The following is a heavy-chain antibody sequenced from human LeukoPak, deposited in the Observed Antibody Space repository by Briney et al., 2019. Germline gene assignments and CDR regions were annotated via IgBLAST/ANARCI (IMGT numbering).Heavy chain of an antibody. CDR2: INPNSGGT. Sequence: GPSVTQSCKASGYTFTGYYMHWVRQAPGQGLEWMGWINPNSGGTNYAQKFQGRVTMTRDTSISTAYMELSRLRSDDTAVYYCASGGARLRVLWFGEWGQGILVTVSS. V-gene: IGHV1-2*02. D-gene: IGHD3-10*01. CDR3: ASGGARLRVLWFGE. J-gene: IGHJ4*02. CDR1: GYTFTGYY.